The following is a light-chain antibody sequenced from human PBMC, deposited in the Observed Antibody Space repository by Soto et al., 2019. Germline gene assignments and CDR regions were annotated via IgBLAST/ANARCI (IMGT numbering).Light chain of an antibody. Sequence: EIVLTHSPATLSSYPCDIVTLSCRASQYINTRLAWYQHRPGQAPRLLIYQTSIRAAGIPARFSASGSGTDFTLTISDVQPEDFALYYRHQRQSWPRTFGQGTKVDIK. CDR2: QTS. CDR1: QYINTR. CDR3: HQRQSWPRT. J-gene: IGKJ1*01. V-gene: IGKV3-11*01.